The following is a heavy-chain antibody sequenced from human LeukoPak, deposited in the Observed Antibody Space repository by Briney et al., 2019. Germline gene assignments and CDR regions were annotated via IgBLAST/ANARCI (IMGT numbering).Heavy chain of an antibody. D-gene: IGHD3-10*01. CDR2: INHSGST. Sequence: SETLSLTCTVSGGSISSGTYYWSWIRQPPGKGLEWIGEINHSGSTNYNPSLKSRVTISVDTSKNQFSLKLSSVTAADTAVYYCARGTPAMVRGSWFDPWGQGTLVTVSS. V-gene: IGHV4-39*07. CDR3: ARGTPAMVRGSWFDP. CDR1: GGSISSGTYY. J-gene: IGHJ5*02.